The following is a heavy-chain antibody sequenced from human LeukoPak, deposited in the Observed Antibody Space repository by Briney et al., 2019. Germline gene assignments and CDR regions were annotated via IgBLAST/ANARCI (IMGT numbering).Heavy chain of an antibody. J-gene: IGHJ5*02. Sequence: QSGGSLRLSCAASGFTFSSYAMSWVRQAPGKGLEWVSAISGSGGSTYYADSVKGRFTISRDNSKNTLYLQMNSLRAEDTAVYYCAKDPASQYDFWSGYYRPINNWFDPWGQGTLVTVSS. V-gene: IGHV3-23*01. D-gene: IGHD3-3*01. CDR2: ISGSGGST. CDR3: AKDPASQYDFWSGYYRPINNWFDP. CDR1: GFTFSSYA.